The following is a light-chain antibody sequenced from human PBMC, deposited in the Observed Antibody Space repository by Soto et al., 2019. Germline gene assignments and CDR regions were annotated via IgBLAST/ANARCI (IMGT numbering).Light chain of an antibody. CDR1: QSVSSSY. CDR3: QQYGSAAT. J-gene: IGKJ1*01. V-gene: IGKV3-20*01. Sequence: EIVLTQSPGTLSLSPGERATLSCRASQSVSSSYLAWYQQKPGQAPRLLIYGASSRATGIPDRFSGSGSGTDFTVTISRLEPEGFAVYYCQQYGSAATFGQGTKVEIK. CDR2: GAS.